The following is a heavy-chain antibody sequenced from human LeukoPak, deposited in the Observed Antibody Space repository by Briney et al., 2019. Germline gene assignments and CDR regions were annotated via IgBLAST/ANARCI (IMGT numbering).Heavy chain of an antibody. CDR2: ISAYNGNT. V-gene: IGHV1-18*01. D-gene: IGHD3-16*02. CDR3: AREVPDQRPDMITFGGVIVEPTFDY. J-gene: IGHJ4*02. CDR1: GYTFTSYG. Sequence: ASVKVSCKASGYTFTSYGISWVRQAPGQGLEWMGWISAYNGNTNYAQKLQGRVTMTTDTSTSTAYMELRSLRSDDTAVYYCAREVPDQRPDMITFGGVIVEPTFDYWGQGTLVTVSS.